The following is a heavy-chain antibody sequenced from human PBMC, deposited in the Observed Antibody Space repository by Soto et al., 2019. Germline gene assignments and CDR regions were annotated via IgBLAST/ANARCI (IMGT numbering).Heavy chain of an antibody. CDR1: GASMFDNFW. D-gene: IGHD3-16*01. V-gene: IGHV4-4*02. CDR3: ARDAAVPGETDRFDS. CDR2: VYHNERT. J-gene: IGHJ4*02. Sequence: SETLSLTCAVSGASMFDNFWWSWVRQVPGKGLEWIGEVYHNERTNFNPSLKTRVSMSIDTSKSQFSLKLTSVTAADTAIYFCARDAAVPGETDRFDSWGQGSLVTVSS.